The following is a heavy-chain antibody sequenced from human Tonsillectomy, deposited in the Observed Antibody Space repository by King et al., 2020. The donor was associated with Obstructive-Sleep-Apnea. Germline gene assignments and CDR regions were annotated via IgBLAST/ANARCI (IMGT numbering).Heavy chain of an antibody. D-gene: IGHD3-10*01. V-gene: IGHV3-49*03. J-gene: IGHJ5*02. CDR2: VRIKPFVGTT. CDR1: GFTFGDYA. Sequence: VQLVESGGGLVQPGRSLRLSCTGSGFTFGDYAMTWFRQAPGRGLEWVGFVRIKPFVGTTDYAAPVKGRFAISRDDSKNIAYLQLDSLKTEYTGLYFCSRDGSYGSGSLTNWFDPWGQGTLVTVS. CDR3: SRDGSYGSGSLTNWFDP.